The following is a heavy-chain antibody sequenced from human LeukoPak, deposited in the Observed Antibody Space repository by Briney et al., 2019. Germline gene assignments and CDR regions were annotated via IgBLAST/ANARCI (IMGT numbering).Heavy chain of an antibody. CDR3: SRDPVYYYDSSGYY. CDR2: ISSSSSYI. V-gene: IGHV3-21*01. D-gene: IGHD3-22*01. J-gene: IGHJ4*02. CDR1: GFTFSSYW. Sequence: GGSLRLSCAASGFTFSSYWMHWVRQAPGKGLVWVSSISSSSSYIYYADSVKGRFTISRDNAKNSLYLQMNSLRAEDTAVYYCSRDPVYYYDSSGYYWGQGTLVTVSS.